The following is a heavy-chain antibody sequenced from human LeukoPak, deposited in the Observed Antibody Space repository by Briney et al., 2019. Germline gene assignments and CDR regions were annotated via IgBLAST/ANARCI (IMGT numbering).Heavy chain of an antibody. Sequence: ASVKVSCKASGYTFTSYGISWVRQAPGQGLEWMGWICAYNGNTNYAQTLQGRVTMTTDTSTSTAYMELRSLRSEDTAVYYCARGIAAAGSFDYWGQGTPVTVSS. CDR3: ARGIAAAGSFDY. J-gene: IGHJ4*02. CDR1: GYTFTSYG. CDR2: ICAYNGNT. D-gene: IGHD6-13*01. V-gene: IGHV1-18*01.